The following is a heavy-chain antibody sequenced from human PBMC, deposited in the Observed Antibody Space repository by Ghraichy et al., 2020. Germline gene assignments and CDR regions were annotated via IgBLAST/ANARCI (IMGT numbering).Heavy chain of an antibody. Sequence: SETLSLTCTVSDDSITSYYWSWIRLSPGKGLEWIGYIHSRGVIKYSPALKSRVIISIDPPKKQLSLNLTSVTAADTATYFCARDPAGDYGVWGRGTRVVVSS. CDR1: DDSITSYY. D-gene: IGHD4-17*01. CDR3: ARDPAGDYGV. J-gene: IGHJ4*02. CDR2: IHSRGVI. V-gene: IGHV4-4*08.